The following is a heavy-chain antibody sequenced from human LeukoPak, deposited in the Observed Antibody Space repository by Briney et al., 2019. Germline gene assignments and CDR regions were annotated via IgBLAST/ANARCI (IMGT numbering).Heavy chain of an antibody. D-gene: IGHD4/OR15-4a*01. CDR2: ISSRSSAT. CDR1: GFTFSTYS. J-gene: IGHJ4*02. Sequence: QSGGSLRLSCAASGFTFSTYSMNWVRQAPGKGLEWVAYISSRSSATYYADSVKGRFTISRDNAKNSLYLQMNSLRDEDTAVYYCARDGARETDYRPISNGHDSWGQGTLVTVSS. CDR3: ARDGARETDYRPISNGHDS. V-gene: IGHV3-48*02.